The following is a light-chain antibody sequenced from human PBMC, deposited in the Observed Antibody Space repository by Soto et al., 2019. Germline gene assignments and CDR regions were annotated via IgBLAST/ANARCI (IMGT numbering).Light chain of an antibody. CDR1: SSDVVGYNY. Sequence: QSALTQPASVSGSPVQSITISCTGTSSDVVGYNYVSWYQHHPGKAPKLLIYDVSNRPSGVSNRFSGSKSDNTASLTISGLQPEDEADYYCSSYTTSNTRQIVFGTGTKVTVL. V-gene: IGLV2-14*03. CDR3: SSYTTSNTRQIV. CDR2: DVS. J-gene: IGLJ1*01.